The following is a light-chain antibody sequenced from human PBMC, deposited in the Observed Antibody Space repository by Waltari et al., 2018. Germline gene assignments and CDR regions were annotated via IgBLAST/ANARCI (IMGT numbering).Light chain of an antibody. CDR1: QNVRTF. CDR3: QQRCDWPLT. CDR2: DTS. J-gene: IGKJ4*01. V-gene: IGKV3-11*01. Sequence: IVLTQSPAPLPLSPGDTATISCRASQNVRTFLAWYQQKPGQAPRLLIYDTSNRAIGIPARFSGSGSGTDFTLTISSLEPEDCAVYYCQQRCDWPLTFGGGTKVEIK.